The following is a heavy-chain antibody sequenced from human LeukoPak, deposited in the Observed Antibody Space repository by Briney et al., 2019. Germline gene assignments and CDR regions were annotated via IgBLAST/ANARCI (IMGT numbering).Heavy chain of an antibody. CDR1: GGSISSGDYY. V-gene: IGHV4-30-4*08. J-gene: IGHJ5*02. CDR2: IYHSGST. Sequence: SQTLSLTCTVSGGSISSGDYYWSWIRQPPGKGLEWIGYIYHSGSTYYNPSLKSRVTISVDTSKNQFSLKLSSVTAADTAVYYCAREGQATGWFDPWGQGTLVTVSS. CDR3: AREGQATGWFDP.